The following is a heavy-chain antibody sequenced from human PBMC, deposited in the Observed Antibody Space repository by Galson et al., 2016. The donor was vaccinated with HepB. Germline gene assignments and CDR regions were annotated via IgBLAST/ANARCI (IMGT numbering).Heavy chain of an antibody. V-gene: IGHV3-30*03. CDR2: ISYDGSYS. CDR3: ARDKSFYYYGMDV. CDR1: GFSFSTYA. J-gene: IGHJ6*02. Sequence: SLRLSCAASGFSFSTYAMHWVRQAPGKGLEWVALISYDGSYSSYADSVKGRFTISRDNSKKTLYLQMNSLSPEDTAVYYCARDKSFYYYGMDVWGQGTTVTVSS.